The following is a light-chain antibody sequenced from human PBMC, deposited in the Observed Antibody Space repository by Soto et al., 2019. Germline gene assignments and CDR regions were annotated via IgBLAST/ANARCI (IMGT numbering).Light chain of an antibody. CDR2: KAS. J-gene: IGKJ1*01. Sequence: DIQMTQSPSTLSASVGDRVTITCRASQSITNYLAWYQQKPGKAPKLFIYKASTLESGVPSRFSGSGSGTAFTLSISSLQPDDFATYYCQQYESFPRTFGQGTKVDIK. V-gene: IGKV1-5*03. CDR3: QQYESFPRT. CDR1: QSITNY.